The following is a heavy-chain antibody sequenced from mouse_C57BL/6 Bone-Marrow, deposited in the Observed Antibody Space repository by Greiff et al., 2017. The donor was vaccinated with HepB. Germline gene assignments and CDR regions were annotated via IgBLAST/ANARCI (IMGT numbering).Heavy chain of an antibody. CDR3: AREYGSVAY. J-gene: IGHJ3*01. CDR1: GYSITSGYY. D-gene: IGHD2-10*02. Sequence: VQLKESGPGLVKPSQSLSLTCSVTGYSITSGYYWNWIRQFPGNKLEWMGYISYDGSNNYNPSIKNRISITRDTSKNQYILKLKSVTTEDTATYYCAREYGSVAYWGQGTMVTVSA. CDR2: ISYDGSN. V-gene: IGHV3-6*01.